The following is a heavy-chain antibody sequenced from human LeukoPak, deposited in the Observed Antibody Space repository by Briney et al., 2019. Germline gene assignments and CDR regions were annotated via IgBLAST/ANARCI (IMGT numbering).Heavy chain of an antibody. CDR1: GGSISSYY. J-gene: IGHJ4*02. V-gene: IGHV4-59*08. CDR3: ARHNAAGTVGDY. CDR2: IYYSGGT. D-gene: IGHD6-13*01. Sequence: PSETLSLTCTVSGGSISSYYWSWIRQPPGKGLEWIGYIYYSGGTNYNPSLKSRVTISVDTSKNQFSLKLSSVTAADTAVYYCARHNAAGTVGDYWGQGTLVTVSS.